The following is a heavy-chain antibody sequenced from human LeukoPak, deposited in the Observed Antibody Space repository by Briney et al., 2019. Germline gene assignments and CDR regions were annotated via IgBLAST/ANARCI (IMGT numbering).Heavy chain of an antibody. Sequence: GGSLRLSCAASGFTFSSYSMNWVRQAPGKGLEWISYIGISSGNTKYADSVKGRFTISGDKAKNSVYLQMNSLRVEDTAVYYCAREGYGLYGMDVWGQGTTVTVSS. CDR3: AREGYGLYGMDV. CDR2: IGISSGNT. J-gene: IGHJ6*02. CDR1: GFTFSSYS. V-gene: IGHV3-48*01. D-gene: IGHD2-15*01.